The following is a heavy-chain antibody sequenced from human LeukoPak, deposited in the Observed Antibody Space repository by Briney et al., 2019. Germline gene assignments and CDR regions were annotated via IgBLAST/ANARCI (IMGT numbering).Heavy chain of an antibody. V-gene: IGHV4-59*01. CDR3: ARVNYYDSSGTDC. D-gene: IGHD3-22*01. CDR1: GDSISSYY. CDR2: IYYSGST. Sequence: SETLSLTCTVSGDSISSYYWSWLRQPPGKGLEWIGYIYYSGSTNYNPSLKSRVTISVDTSKNQFSLRLSSVTAADTAVYYCARVNYYDSSGTDCWGQGTLVTVSS. J-gene: IGHJ4*02.